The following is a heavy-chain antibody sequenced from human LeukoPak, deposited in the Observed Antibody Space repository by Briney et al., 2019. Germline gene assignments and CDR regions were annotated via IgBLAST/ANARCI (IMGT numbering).Heavy chain of an antibody. CDR3: ARDLNSSSPNRLHYYYGMDV. J-gene: IGHJ6*02. D-gene: IGHD6-6*01. V-gene: IGHV3-30*03. Sequence: PGRSLRLSCAASGFTFSSYGMHWVRQAPGKGLEWVAVISDDGSNKYYADSVKGQFTISRDNSKNTLYLQMNSLRAEDTAVYYCARDLNSSSPNRLHYYYGMDVWGQGTTVTVSS. CDR2: ISDDGSNK. CDR1: GFTFSSYG.